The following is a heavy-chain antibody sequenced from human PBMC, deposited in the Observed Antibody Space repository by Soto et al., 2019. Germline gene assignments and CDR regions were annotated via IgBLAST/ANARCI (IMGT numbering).Heavy chain of an antibody. CDR1: GFTFSRYG. D-gene: IGHD6-13*01. CDR3: VKDRWVDH. Sequence: GRSLRLSCAASGFTFSRYGMSWVRQAPGKGLEWVSAISGSGGSKYYADSVKGRFTISRDNSKSTLYLQMTSLRVEDTSVYYCVKDRWVDHWGQGTMVTVSS. CDR2: ISGSGGSK. J-gene: IGHJ4*02. V-gene: IGHV3-23*01.